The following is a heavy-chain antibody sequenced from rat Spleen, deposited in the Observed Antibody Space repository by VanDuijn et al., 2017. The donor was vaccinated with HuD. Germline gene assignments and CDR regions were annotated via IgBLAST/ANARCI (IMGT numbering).Heavy chain of an antibody. J-gene: IGHJ2*01. CDR3: ARPGYRDSYAYYFDY. V-gene: IGHV2S8*01. Sequence: QVQVKESGPGLVLPSQTLSLTCTVSGFSLSSYGVIWVRQPPGKGLEWIAAISSGGSTYYNSALKSRLSISRDTSKSQVFLKMNRLQPENKGTYYCARPGYRDSYAYYFDYWGQGVMVTVSS. CDR1: GFSLSSYG. D-gene: IGHD1-12*01. CDR2: ISSGGST.